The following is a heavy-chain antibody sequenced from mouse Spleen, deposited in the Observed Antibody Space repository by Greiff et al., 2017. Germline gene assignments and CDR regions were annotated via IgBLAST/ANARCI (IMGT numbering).Heavy chain of an antibody. Sequence: DVKLQESGPGLVKPSQSLSLTCSVTGYSITSGYYWNWIRQFPGNKLEWMGYISYDGSNNYNPSLKNRISITRDTSKNQFFLKLNSVTTEDTATYYCARKLTGTFDYWGQGTTLTVSS. J-gene: IGHJ2*01. D-gene: IGHD4-1*01. CDR3: ARKLTGTFDY. V-gene: IGHV3-6*01. CDR2: ISYDGSN. CDR1: GYSITSGYY.